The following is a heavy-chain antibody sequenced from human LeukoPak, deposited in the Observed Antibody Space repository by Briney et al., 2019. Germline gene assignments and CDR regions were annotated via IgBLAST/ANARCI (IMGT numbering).Heavy chain of an antibody. CDR1: GFTFSHYG. CDR3: SKDAQRGFDYSNSLAY. CDR2: IWSDGTNK. D-gene: IGHD4-11*01. V-gene: IGHV3-33*06. J-gene: IGHJ4*02. Sequence: SGGSLRLSCAASGFTFSHYGFHWVRQAPGKGLEWVAVIWSDGTNKYYGDSVKGRFMIYRDDSQNTVYLQMNSLRAEDTAVYYCSKDAQRGFDYSNSLAYWGQGSLVTVSS.